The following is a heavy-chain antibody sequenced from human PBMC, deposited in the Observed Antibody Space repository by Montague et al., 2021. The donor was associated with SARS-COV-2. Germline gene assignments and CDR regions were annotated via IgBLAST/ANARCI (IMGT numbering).Heavy chain of an antibody. CDR1: GGSISSCAYY. CDR3: ARARVTMIVVVNAFDI. CDR2: IYTSGST. V-gene: IGHV4-31*03. Sequence: TLSLTCTVSGGSISSCAYYWSWIRQHPGKGLEWIGYIYTSGSTYYNPSLKSRVTISVDTSKNQFSLKLSSVTAADTAVYYCARARVTMIVVVNAFDIWGQVKMVTVSS. D-gene: IGHD3-22*01. J-gene: IGHJ3*02.